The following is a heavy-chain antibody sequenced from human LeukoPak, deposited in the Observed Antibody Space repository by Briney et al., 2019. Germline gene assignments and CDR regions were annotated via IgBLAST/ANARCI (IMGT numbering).Heavy chain of an antibody. CDR3: TREMVTADSNEYYYMDV. V-gene: IGHV3-21*01. J-gene: IGHJ6*03. CDR2: ISSSSDYI. Sequence: GGSLRLSCAASGFTFNNYIMNWVRQAPGKGLEWVSSISSSSDYIYYADSVKGRFTISRDNAKNSLYLQMNSLRAEDMAVYYCTREMVTADSNEYYYMDVWGRGTTVTISS. D-gene: IGHD2-21*02. CDR1: GFTFNNYI.